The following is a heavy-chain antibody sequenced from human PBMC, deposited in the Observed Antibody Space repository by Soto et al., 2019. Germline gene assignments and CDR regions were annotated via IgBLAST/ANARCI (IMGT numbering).Heavy chain of an antibody. CDR2: IIPIFGTA. J-gene: IGHJ4*02. D-gene: IGHD3-22*01. CDR1: GGTFSSYA. Sequence: ASVKVSCKASGGTFSSYAISWVRQAPGQGLEWMGGIIPIFGTANYAQKFQGRVTITADESTSTAYMELSSLRSEDTAVYYRARGPIYYDSSGYYLYWGQGTLVTVSS. V-gene: IGHV1-69*13. CDR3: ARGPIYYDSSGYYLY.